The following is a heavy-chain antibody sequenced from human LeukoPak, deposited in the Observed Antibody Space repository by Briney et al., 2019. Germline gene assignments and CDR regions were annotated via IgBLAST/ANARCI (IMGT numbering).Heavy chain of an antibody. CDR1: GFTFSSYE. Sequence: PGGSLRLSCAASGFTFSSYEMNWVRQAPGKGLEWVSYISSSGSTIYYADSVKGRFTIFRDNAKNSLYLEMNSLRAEDTAVYYCARGGPDYYDSSGYFGYWGQGTLVTVSS. CDR2: ISSSGSTI. J-gene: IGHJ4*02. V-gene: IGHV3-48*03. D-gene: IGHD3-22*01. CDR3: ARGGPDYYDSSGYFGY.